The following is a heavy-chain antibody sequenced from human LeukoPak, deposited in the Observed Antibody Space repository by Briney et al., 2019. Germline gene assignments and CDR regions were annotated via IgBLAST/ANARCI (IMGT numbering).Heavy chain of an antibody. V-gene: IGHV3-53*01. J-gene: IGHJ4*02. D-gene: IGHD4-17*01. Sequence: GGSLRLSCAASGFTVSSNYMSWVRQAPGKGLEWVSVIYSGGSTYYADSVKGRFTISRDNAKNSLYLQMNSLRAEDTAVYYCARTNDNYGDYKNFDYWGQGTLVIVSS. CDR2: IYSGGST. CDR3: ARTNDNYGDYKNFDY. CDR1: GFTVSSNY.